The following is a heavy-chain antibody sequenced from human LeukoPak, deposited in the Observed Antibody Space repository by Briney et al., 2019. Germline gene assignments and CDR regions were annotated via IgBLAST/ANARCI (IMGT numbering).Heavy chain of an antibody. J-gene: IGHJ6*02. CDR2: ISAYNGNT. D-gene: IGHD2-2*01. Sequence: ASVKVSCKASGYTFTSYGISWVRQAPGQGLEWMGWISAYNGNTNYAQKLQGRVTMTTDTSTSTAYMELRGLRSDDTAVYYCAKKRYCSSTSCHRYGMDVWGQGTTVTVSS. CDR3: AKKRYCSSTSCHRYGMDV. V-gene: IGHV1-18*01. CDR1: GYTFTSYG.